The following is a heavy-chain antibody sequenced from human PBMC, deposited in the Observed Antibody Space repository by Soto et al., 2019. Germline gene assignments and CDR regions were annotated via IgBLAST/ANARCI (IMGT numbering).Heavy chain of an antibody. D-gene: IGHD7-27*01. CDR2: IYYSGST. V-gene: IGHV4-59*01. CDR1: GGSISSYY. J-gene: IGHJ3*02. CDR3: ARVWELGAAFDI. Sequence: SETLSLTCTVSGGSISSYYWSWIRQPPGKGLEWIGYIYYSGSTNYNPSLKSRVTISVDTSKNQFSLKLSSVTAADTAVYYCARVWELGAAFDIWGQGTMVTVSS.